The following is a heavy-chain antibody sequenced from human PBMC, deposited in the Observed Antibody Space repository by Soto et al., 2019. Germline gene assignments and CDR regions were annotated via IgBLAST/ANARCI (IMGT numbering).Heavy chain of an antibody. CDR1: GYSFINYV. J-gene: IGHJ4*02. Sequence: QVQLVQSGAEVKKPGASVKVSCKATGYSFINYVIQWVRQAPGQGPEWMGWMNSGNGDTRYSREFQGRVTFTRDTSASTVYMELSSLRSEDTAFYYCARNRDFGSGMSPPSDYWGQGTLVTVSS. CDR2: MNSGNGDT. V-gene: IGHV1-3*01. D-gene: IGHD3-10*01. CDR3: ARNRDFGSGMSPPSDY.